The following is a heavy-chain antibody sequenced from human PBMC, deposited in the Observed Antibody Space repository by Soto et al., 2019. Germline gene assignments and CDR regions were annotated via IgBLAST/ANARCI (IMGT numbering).Heavy chain of an antibody. CDR1: GVSTNNIGRF. V-gene: IGHV4-39*01. CDR2: IYYPGSST. D-gene: IGHD3-22*01. CDR3: VAGSGFAYFDL. Sequence: XGTLSVNCTVPGVSTNNIGRFLVWIRQPPGKGLEWIGSIYYPGSSTYYNQSLKSRGTISVNTSKNQFSLRMNSVTAADTSVYYCVAGSGFAYFDLWGRGTLVTASS. J-gene: IGHJ2*01.